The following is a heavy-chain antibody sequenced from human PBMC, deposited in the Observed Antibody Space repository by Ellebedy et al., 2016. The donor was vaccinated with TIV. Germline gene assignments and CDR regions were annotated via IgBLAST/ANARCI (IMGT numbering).Heavy chain of an antibody. J-gene: IGHJ4*02. CDR2: ISSSGGTI. Sequence: PGGSLRLSCAASGFTFRSYEMSWVRQAPGKGLEWVLYISSSGGTIYSADSVKGRFAISRDNAKNSLYLQMNSLRAEDTALYYGARDRGGSYFDYWGQGALVTVSS. D-gene: IGHD1-26*01. V-gene: IGHV3-48*03. CDR1: GFTFRSYE. CDR3: ARDRGGSYFDY.